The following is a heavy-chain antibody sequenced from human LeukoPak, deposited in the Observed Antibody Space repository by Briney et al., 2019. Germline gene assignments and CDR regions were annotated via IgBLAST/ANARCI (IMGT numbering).Heavy chain of an antibody. CDR3: ARDGIATRGAFDI. J-gene: IGHJ3*02. CDR2: INAGNGNT. Sequence: GASVKVSCKASGYTFTSYAMHWVRQAPGQRLEWMGWINAGNGNTKYSQKFQGRVTITRDTSASTAYMELSSLRSEDTAVYYCARDGIATRGAFDIWGQGTMVTVSS. V-gene: IGHV1-3*01. CDR1: GYTFTSYA. D-gene: IGHD6-13*01.